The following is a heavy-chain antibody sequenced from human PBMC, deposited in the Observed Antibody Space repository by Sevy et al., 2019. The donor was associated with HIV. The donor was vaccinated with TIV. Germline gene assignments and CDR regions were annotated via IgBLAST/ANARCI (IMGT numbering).Heavy chain of an antibody. J-gene: IGHJ6*02. CDR3: ARAMGV. CDR2: INQDGSEI. CDR1: EFTFRSYE. V-gene: IGHV3-7*01. Sequence: GGSLRLSCEASEFTFRSYEMNWVRQAPGKGLEWVANINQDGSEIYYVGSVKGRFTISRDNARNSGYLQMHSLSVEDSGVYYCARAMGVWGQGTTVTVSS.